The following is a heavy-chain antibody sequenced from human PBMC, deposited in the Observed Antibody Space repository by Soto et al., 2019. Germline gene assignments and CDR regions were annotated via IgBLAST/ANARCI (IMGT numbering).Heavy chain of an antibody. J-gene: IGHJ4*02. CDR2: ITGSGGST. Sequence: EVQLLESGGGLVQPGGSLRLSCAASGFTFSSYAMRWVRQAPGKGLEWVSAITGSGGSTYYADSMKGRFTITRDNNKKKLYLQMISMRADDTAVYYCAKRYYAGSGSSTYYFDFWGQGTLVTVSS. D-gene: IGHD3-10*01. V-gene: IGHV3-23*01. CDR1: GFTFSSYA. CDR3: AKRYYAGSGSSTYYFDF.